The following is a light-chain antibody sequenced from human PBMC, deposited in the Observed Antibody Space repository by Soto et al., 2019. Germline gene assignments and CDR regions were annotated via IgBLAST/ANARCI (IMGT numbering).Light chain of an antibody. V-gene: IGKV3-11*01. Sequence: EVVLTQSPATLSLSPGERATLSCRASQNVSTFLDWYQQKPGQAPRLLIYGASNRATGIPARFSGSGSWTDFTLTISSLEPEDFAVYYCQQHSHWPPWTFGQGTRVEIQ. CDR1: QNVSTF. CDR2: GAS. CDR3: QQHSHWPPWT. J-gene: IGKJ1*01.